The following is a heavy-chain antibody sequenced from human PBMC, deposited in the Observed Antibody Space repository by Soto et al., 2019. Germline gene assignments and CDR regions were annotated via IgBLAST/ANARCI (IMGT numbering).Heavy chain of an antibody. J-gene: IGHJ4*02. V-gene: IGHV4-31*03. CDR1: GGSISSGGYY. CDR2: IYYSGST. CDR3: ATALHDYGDFLGY. D-gene: IGHD4-17*01. Sequence: SETLSLTCTVSGGSISSGGYYWSWIRQHPGKGLEWIGYIYYSGSTYYNPSLKSRVTISVDTSKSQFSLKLSSVTAADTAVYYCATALHDYGDFLGYWGQGTLVTVSS.